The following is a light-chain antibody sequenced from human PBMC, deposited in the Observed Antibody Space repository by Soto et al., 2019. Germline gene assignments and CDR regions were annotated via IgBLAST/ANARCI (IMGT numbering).Light chain of an antibody. Sequence: QSALTQPASVSGSPGQAITISCSGTSSDVGAFNYVSWYQQHPGKAPKLMIYDVSNRPSGVSNRFSGSKSGSTASLTISGLRAEDEADYYCQSYDSSLGGSYVVGTGTKVTVL. CDR2: DVS. CDR3: QSYDSSLGGSYV. V-gene: IGLV2-14*03. J-gene: IGLJ1*01. CDR1: SSDVGAFNY.